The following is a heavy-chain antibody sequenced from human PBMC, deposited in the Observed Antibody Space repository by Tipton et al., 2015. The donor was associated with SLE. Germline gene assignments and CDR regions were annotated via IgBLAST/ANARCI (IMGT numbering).Heavy chain of an antibody. CDR2: MNPNSGNT. Sequence: QSGAEVKKPGSSVKVSCKASGGTFSSYAISWVRQATGQGLEWMGWMNPNSGNTGYAQKFQGRVTMTRNTSISTAYMELGSLRSEDTAVYYCARGGRDGQDCWGQGTLVTVSS. J-gene: IGHJ4*02. CDR3: ARGGRDGQDC. D-gene: IGHD5-24*01. CDR1: GGTFSSYA. V-gene: IGHV1-8*01.